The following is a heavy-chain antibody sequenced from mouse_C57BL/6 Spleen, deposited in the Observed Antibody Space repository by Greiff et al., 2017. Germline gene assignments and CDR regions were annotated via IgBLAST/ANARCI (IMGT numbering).Heavy chain of an antibody. V-gene: IGHV5-9*01. D-gene: IGHD1-1*01. CDR1: GFTFSSYT. Sequence: EVQRVESGGGLVKPGGSLKLSCAASGFTFSSYTMSWVRQTPEKRLEWVATISGGGGNPYYPDNVKGRFTISRDNAKNTLYLQMSSLRSEDTALYYCARRGTTVVAGGYFDVWGTGTTVTVSS. CDR3: ARRGTTVVAGGYFDV. J-gene: IGHJ1*03. CDR2: ISGGGGNP.